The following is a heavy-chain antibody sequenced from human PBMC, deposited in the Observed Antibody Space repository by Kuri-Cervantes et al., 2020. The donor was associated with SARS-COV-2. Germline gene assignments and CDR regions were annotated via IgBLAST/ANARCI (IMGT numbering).Heavy chain of an antibody. Sequence: GRCMRLACAASAFTLSSYAMSWVRQAPGKGLEWIGFIRSKTIGGTKEYAASVKGRFSISREDFKSTAYLQMNSLKTEDTAVYYCARAFREMGPAAIPYYMDVWGKGTTVTVSS. CDR1: AFTLSSYA. D-gene: IGHD2-2*01. J-gene: IGHJ6*03. V-gene: IGHV3-49*04. CDR3: ARAFREMGPAAIPYYMDV. CDR2: IRSKTIGGTK.